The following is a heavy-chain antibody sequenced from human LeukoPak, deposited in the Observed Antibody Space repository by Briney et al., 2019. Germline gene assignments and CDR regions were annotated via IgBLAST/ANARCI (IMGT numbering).Heavy chain of an antibody. J-gene: IGHJ4*02. CDR2: IFHTGST. CDR3: VRDGDYYDSGGYGNI. V-gene: IGHV4-30-2*01. D-gene: IGHD3-22*01. CDR1: GGSIGSGIYS. Sequence: PSETLSLPCSVSGGSIGSGIYSWSWIRQPPGKGLEWIGYIFHTGSTSYNPSLKSRVTISVDTSKNQFSLKLSSVTAADTAMYYCVRDGDYYDSGGYGNIWGQGALVTVSS.